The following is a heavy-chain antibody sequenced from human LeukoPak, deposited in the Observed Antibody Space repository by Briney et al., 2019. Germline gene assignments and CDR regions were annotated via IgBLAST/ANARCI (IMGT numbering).Heavy chain of an antibody. D-gene: IGHD6-13*01. CDR2: ISPYNGNT. CDR3: ARNSYSSGWYGH. J-gene: IGHJ4*02. Sequence: ASVKVSCKASGGTFSSYAISWVRQAPGQGLEWMGWISPYNGNTNYAQNLQGRVTMTTDTSTSTAYMEMRSLTSDDTAVYYCARNSYSSGWYGHWGQGTLVTVSS. V-gene: IGHV1-18*01. CDR1: GGTFSSYA.